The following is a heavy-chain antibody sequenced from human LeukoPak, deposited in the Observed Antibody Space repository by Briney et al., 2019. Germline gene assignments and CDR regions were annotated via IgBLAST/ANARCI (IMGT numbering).Heavy chain of an antibody. CDR2: ISGSGGST. Sequence: PGGSLRLSCVASGFIVSNNYMSWVRQAPGKGLEWVSAISGSGGSTFYADSVKGRFTISRDNSKNTLSLQMNSLRAEDTAVYYCAKAQDPIAAAGTSPFDYWGQGTLVTVSS. CDR3: AKAQDPIAAAGTSPFDY. J-gene: IGHJ4*02. D-gene: IGHD6-13*01. V-gene: IGHV3-23*01. CDR1: GFIVSNNY.